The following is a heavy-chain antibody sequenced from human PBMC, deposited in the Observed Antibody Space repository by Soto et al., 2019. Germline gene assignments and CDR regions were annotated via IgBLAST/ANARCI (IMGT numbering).Heavy chain of an antibody. CDR1: GYYISSRYY. J-gene: IGHJ6*02. Sequence: SVTLPLTYAVSGYYISSRYYWGWIRQPPGKGLEWIGSIYHSGSTYYNPSLKSRVTISVDTSKNQFSLKLSSVTAADTAVYYCARGSIGYYYGMDVWGQGTTVTVS. CDR2: IYHSGST. V-gene: IGHV4-38-2*01. D-gene: IGHD2-15*01. CDR3: ARGSIGYYYGMDV.